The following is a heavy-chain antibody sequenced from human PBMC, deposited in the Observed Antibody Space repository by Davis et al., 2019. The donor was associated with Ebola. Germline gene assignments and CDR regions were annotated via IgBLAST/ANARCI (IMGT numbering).Heavy chain of an antibody. CDR2: ISYNGINK. CDR3: ARGSGWYREYYFDY. J-gene: IGHJ4*02. CDR1: VITFSSYA. Sequence: GESLKISCTDSVITFSSYAMTWVRQAPGKGLEWVAFISYNGINKNNADSVKGRFTISRDNSKDTLYLQMNSLRVDDTAVYYCARGSGWYREYYFDYWGQGTLVTVSS. V-gene: IGHV3-30-3*01. D-gene: IGHD6-19*01.